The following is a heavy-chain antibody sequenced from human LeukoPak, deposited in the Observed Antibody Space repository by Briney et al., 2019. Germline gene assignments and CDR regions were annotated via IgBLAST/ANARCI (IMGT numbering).Heavy chain of an antibody. CDR3: ARDQADVEMATIDY. CDR2: IWYDGSNK. CDR1: GFTFSSYG. J-gene: IGHJ4*02. D-gene: IGHD5-24*01. Sequence: QRGRSLRLSCAASGFTFSSYGMHWGRQAPGKGLEWVAVIWYDGSNKYYADSVKGRFTISRDNSKNTLYLQMNSLRAEDTAVYYCARDQADVEMATIDYWGQATLGTVSS. V-gene: IGHV3-33*01.